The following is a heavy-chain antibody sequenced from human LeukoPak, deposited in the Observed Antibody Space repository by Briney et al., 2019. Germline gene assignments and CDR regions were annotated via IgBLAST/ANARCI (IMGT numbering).Heavy chain of an antibody. Sequence: ASVKVSCKASGYTFTGYYMHWVGQAPGQGLEWMGWINPNSGGTNYAQKFQGRVTMTRDTSISTAYMELSRLRSDDTAVYYCARTYYYDSSGPVTDYWGQGTLVTVSS. CDR2: INPNSGGT. J-gene: IGHJ4*02. D-gene: IGHD3-22*01. CDR3: ARTYYYDSSGPVTDY. V-gene: IGHV1-2*02. CDR1: GYTFTGYY.